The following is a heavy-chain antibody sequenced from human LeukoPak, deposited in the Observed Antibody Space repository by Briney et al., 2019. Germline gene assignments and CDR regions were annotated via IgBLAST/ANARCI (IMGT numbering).Heavy chain of an antibody. CDR3: ARLDDHSCICY. CDR2: IYYSGST. CDR1: GGSISSSSYY. D-gene: IGHD2-15*01. J-gene: IGHJ4*02. V-gene: IGHV4-39*01. Sequence: SETLSLTCTVSGGSISSSSYYWGWIRQPPGKGLEWIGSIYYSGSTYYNPSLKSRITISVDTSKNQFSLKLSSVTAADTAVYYCARLDDHSCICYWGQGTLVTVSS.